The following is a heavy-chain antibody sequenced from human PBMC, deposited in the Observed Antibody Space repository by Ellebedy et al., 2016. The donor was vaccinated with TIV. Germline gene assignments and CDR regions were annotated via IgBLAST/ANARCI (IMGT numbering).Heavy chain of an antibody. V-gene: IGHV1-69*13. J-gene: IGHJ6*02. CDR2: IIPIFGTA. CDR1: GGTFSSYA. CDR3: ARGFEGEYYYYGMDV. D-gene: IGHD3-16*01. Sequence: SVKVSCXASGGTFSSYAISWVRQAPGQGLEWMGGIIPIFGTANYAQKFQGRVTITADESTSTAYMELSSLRSDDTAVYYCARGFEGEYYYYGMDVWGQGTTVTVSS.